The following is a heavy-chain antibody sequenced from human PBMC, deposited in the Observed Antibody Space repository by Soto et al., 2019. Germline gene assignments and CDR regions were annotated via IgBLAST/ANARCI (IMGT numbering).Heavy chain of an antibody. CDR3: ATTSLVVPAATREDY. D-gene: IGHD2-15*01. V-gene: IGHV3-74*01. CDR2: INSDGSST. Sequence: EVKLVESGGGLVQPGGSLRLSCAASGFTFSSYWMHWVRQAPGKGLVWVSRINSDGSSTSYADSVKGRFTISRDNAKNTAYLQMNSLRAEDTAVYYCATTSLVVPAATREDYWGQGTLVTVSS. CDR1: GFTFSSYW. J-gene: IGHJ4*02.